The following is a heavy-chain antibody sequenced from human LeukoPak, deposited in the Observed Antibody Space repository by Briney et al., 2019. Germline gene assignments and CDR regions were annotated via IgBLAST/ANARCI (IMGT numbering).Heavy chain of an antibody. CDR3: AREGGHSYGREFDY. CDR1: GFTFNSYG. Sequence: ASVTVSCKASGFTFNSYGISWVRQAPGQGLEWMGWISAYTGNTNYAQKFQGRVSMTTDTLTTTAYMELRSLRSDDTAVYYCAREGGHSYGREFDYWGQGTLVTVSS. CDR2: ISAYTGNT. V-gene: IGHV1-18*01. J-gene: IGHJ4*02. D-gene: IGHD5-18*01.